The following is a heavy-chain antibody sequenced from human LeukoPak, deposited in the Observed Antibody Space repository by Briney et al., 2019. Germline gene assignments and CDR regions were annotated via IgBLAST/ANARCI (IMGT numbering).Heavy chain of an antibody. V-gene: IGHV3-21*01. CDR2: ISSSSSYI. D-gene: IGHD1-26*01. Sequence: GGSLRLSCAASGFTFSSYSMNWVRQAPGKGLEWVSSISSSSSYIYYADSVKGRFTISRDNAKNSLYLQMNSLRAEDTAVYYCASYSGSYLYYFDYWGQGTLVTVSP. CDR3: ASYSGSYLYYFDY. CDR1: GFTFSSYS. J-gene: IGHJ4*02.